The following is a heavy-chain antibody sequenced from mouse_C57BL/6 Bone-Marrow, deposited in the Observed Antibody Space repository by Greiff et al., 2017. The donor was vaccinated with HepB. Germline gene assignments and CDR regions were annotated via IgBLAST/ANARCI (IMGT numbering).Heavy chain of an antibody. CDR3: ASDYYGSSPGFAY. Sequence: VKLMESGAELARPGASVKLSCKASGYTFTSYGISWVKQRTGQGLEWIGEIYPRSGNTYYNEKFKGKATLTADKSSSTAYMELRSLTSEDSAVYFCASDYYGSSPGFAYWGQGTLVTVSA. CDR1: GYTFTSYG. CDR2: IYPRSGNT. V-gene: IGHV1-81*01. J-gene: IGHJ3*01. D-gene: IGHD1-1*01.